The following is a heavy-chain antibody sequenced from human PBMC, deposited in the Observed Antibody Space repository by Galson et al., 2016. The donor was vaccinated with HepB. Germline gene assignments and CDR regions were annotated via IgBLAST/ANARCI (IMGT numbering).Heavy chain of an antibody. V-gene: IGHV2-5*02. CDR3: AHRQRGTTLDY. CDR1: GFSLTSGVVG. Sequence: PALVKPTQTLTLTCNFSGFSLTSGVVGVGWLRQPPGKALEWLALIYGDDDKTFSPSLRSRVTITKDTSKNQVVLRLTNVDPLDTATYFCAHRQRGTTLDYWGQGILVAVFS. CDR2: IYGDDDK. J-gene: IGHJ4*02. D-gene: IGHD1-14*01.